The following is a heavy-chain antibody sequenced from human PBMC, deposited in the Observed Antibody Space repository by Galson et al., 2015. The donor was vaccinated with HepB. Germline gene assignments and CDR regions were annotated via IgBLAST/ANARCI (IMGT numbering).Heavy chain of an antibody. D-gene: IGHD3-3*01. CDR1: GFTFSSYA. CDR3: VTPRQEVTGKIITIFGDGMDV. V-gene: IGHV3-30-3*01. J-gene: IGHJ6*02. Sequence: SLRLSCAASGFTFSSYAMHWVRQAPGKGLEWVAVISYDGSNKYYADSVKGRFTISRDNSKNTLYLQMNSLRAEDTAVYYCVTPRQEVTGKIITIFGDGMDVWGQGTTVTVSS. CDR2: ISYDGSNK.